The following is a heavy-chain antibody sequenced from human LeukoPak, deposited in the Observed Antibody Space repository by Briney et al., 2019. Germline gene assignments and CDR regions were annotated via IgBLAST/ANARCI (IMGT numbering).Heavy chain of an antibody. CDR1: GFTFSTHS. J-gene: IGHJ6*04. Sequence: GGSLRLSCAVSGFTFSTHSMNWVRQAPGKGLEWVSYIISSSNTIYYADSVKGRFTISRDNAKNSLYLQMDSLRAEDTAVYYCARAVGHGSGSPRMDVWGKGTTVTVSS. CDR3: ARAVGHGSGSPRMDV. CDR2: IISSSNTI. V-gene: IGHV3-48*01. D-gene: IGHD3-10*01.